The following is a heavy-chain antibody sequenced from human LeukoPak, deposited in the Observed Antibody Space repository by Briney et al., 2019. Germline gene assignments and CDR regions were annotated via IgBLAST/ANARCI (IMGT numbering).Heavy chain of an antibody. CDR2: INRDGSTT. CDR1: GFTFSNSW. J-gene: IGHJ4*02. D-gene: IGHD5-18*01. V-gene: IGHV3-74*01. CDR3: ARDPRYSYAYDF. Sequence: GGSLRLSCAASGFTFSNSWMNWVRQAPGKGLVWVSRINRDGSTTTHAESVKGRFTISKDNAKNSLYLQMNSLRAEDTAVYFCARDPRYSYAYDFWGQGTLVTVSS.